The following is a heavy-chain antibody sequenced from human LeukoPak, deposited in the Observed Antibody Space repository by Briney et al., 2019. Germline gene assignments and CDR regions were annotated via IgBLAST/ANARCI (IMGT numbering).Heavy chain of an antibody. J-gene: IGHJ4*02. Sequence: GGSLRLSCAASGFTFSSYAMGWVRQAPGKGLEWVSAISGSGGSTYYADSVKGRFTISRDNSKNTLYLQMNSLRAEDTAVYYCAKDLRRGSSSGNWGQGTLVTVSS. CDR1: GFTFSSYA. D-gene: IGHD6-6*01. V-gene: IGHV3-23*01. CDR2: ISGSGGST. CDR3: AKDLRRGSSSGN.